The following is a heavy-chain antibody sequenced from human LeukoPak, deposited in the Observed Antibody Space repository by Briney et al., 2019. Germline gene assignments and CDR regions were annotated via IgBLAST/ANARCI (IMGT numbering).Heavy chain of an antibody. Sequence: GASVKVSCKASGGTFSSYAISWVRQAPGQGLEWMGGIIPIFGTANYAQKFQGRVTVTRDTSTSTVHMELSGLRSEGTAVYYCARDQEAFDYWGQGTLVTVSS. J-gene: IGHJ4*02. CDR2: IIPIFGTA. CDR3: ARDQEAFDY. CDR1: GGTFSSYA. V-gene: IGHV1-69*05.